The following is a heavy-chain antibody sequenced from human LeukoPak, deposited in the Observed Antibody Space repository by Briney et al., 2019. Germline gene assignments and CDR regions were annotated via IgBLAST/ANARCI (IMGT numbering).Heavy chain of an antibody. CDR2: ISSGGRT. J-gene: IGHJ4*02. V-gene: IGHV3-23*01. Sequence: GGSLRLSCAASGFTFSIYAMSWVRHTPGKGLEWVSTISSGGRTYYADSVKGRFTISRDNSKNTLYLHMNSLRAEDTALYYCAKDYSGSGYYFDYWGQGTLATVSS. D-gene: IGHD6-13*01. CDR1: GFTFSIYA. CDR3: AKDYSGSGYYFDY.